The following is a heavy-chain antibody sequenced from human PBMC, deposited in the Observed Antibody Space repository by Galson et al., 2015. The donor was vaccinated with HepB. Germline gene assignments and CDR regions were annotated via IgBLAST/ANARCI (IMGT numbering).Heavy chain of an antibody. CDR2: ISYDGSNK. CDR1: GLTFSSYA. CDR3: AKRGSSPDY. D-gene: IGHD6-13*01. J-gene: IGHJ4*02. V-gene: IGHV3-30*04. Sequence: SLRLSCAASGLTFSSYAMHWVRQAPGKGLEWVAVISYDGSNKYYADSVKGRFTISRDNSKNTLYLQMNSLRAEDTAVYYCAKRGSSPDYWGQGTLVTVSS.